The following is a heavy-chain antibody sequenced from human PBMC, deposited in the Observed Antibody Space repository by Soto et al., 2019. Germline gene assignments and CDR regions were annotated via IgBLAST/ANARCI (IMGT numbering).Heavy chain of an antibody. CDR2: IYWDDDK. D-gene: IGHD1-26*01. J-gene: IGHJ2*01. CDR3: AHRGGGIVDWYFDL. V-gene: IGHV2-5*02. CDR1: GFSLGTYGVG. Sequence: QITLNESGPTLVKPTQTLTLTCTFSGFSLGTYGVGVGWIRQPPGKALEWLALIYWDDDKRYSPSLKSRLTSTKETSKRQVFLTLTNMDPVDTATYSCAHRGGGIVDWYFDLWGRGTPVIVSS.